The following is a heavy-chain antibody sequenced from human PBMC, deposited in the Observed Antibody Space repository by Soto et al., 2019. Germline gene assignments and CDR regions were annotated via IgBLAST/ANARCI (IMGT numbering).Heavy chain of an antibody. CDR2: IYPGDSNT. Sequence: PGESLKISCKGSGYHFTNYWIGWVRQMPGKGLEWMGIIYPGDSNTRYSPSLQGQVTISVDKSISTAYLQWSSLKATDTAMYYWARHAYDFWSGHPNPRYYYGMDVWGQGTTVTVSS. CDR3: ARHAYDFWSGHPNPRYYYGMDV. CDR1: GYHFTNYW. D-gene: IGHD3-3*01. J-gene: IGHJ6*02. V-gene: IGHV5-51*01.